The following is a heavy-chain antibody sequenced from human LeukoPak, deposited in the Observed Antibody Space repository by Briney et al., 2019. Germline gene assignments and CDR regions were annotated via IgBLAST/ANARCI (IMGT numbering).Heavy chain of an antibody. Sequence: GKSLKISCKGSGYSFSNYWIGWVRQMPGIGLEWMGIIYPGDSDVRYSPSFQGQVTISADKSISTAYLQWSSLQASDTAMYYCARQGYNSTWDRYLGYWGQGTQVTVSS. CDR2: IYPGDSDV. CDR1: GYSFSNYW. CDR3: ARQGYNSTWDRYLGY. D-gene: IGHD6-13*01. V-gene: IGHV5-51*01. J-gene: IGHJ4*02.